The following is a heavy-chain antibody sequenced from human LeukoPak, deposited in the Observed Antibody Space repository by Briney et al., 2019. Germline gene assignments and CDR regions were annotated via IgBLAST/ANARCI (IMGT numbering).Heavy chain of an antibody. CDR3: ARVSGSYLPMDV. J-gene: IGHJ6*02. CDR2: ISSSSSYI. V-gene: IGHV3-21*01. Sequence: PGGSLRLSCAASGFTFSSYSMNWVRQAPGKGLEWVSSISSSSSYIYYADSVKGRFTISRDNAKNSLYLQMNSLRAEDTAVYYCARVSGSYLPMDVWGQGTTVTASS. CDR1: GFTFSSYS. D-gene: IGHD1-26*01.